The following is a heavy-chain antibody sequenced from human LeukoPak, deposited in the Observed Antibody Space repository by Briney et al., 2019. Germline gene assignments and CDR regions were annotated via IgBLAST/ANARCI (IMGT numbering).Heavy chain of an antibody. CDR3: ARACSSLSIFGL. CDR1: GFTFSDYG. J-gene: IGHJ4*02. D-gene: IGHD6-13*01. CDR2: IWYDGSKK. V-gene: IGHV3-33*01. Sequence: GGSLRLSCAASGFTFSDYGIHWVRQAPGQGLEWVALIWYDGSKKYYADSVKGRFTISRDNTKNTLYLQLNSLRGDDTAVYYCARACSSLSIFGLWGQGTLVTVSS.